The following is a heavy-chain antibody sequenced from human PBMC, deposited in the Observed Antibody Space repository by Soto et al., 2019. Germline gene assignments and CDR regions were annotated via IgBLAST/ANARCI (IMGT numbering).Heavy chain of an antibody. V-gene: IGHV3-21*05. CDR1: GFTFSSYA. Sequence: GGSLRLSCAASGFTFSSYAMSWVRQAPGKGLEWVSYISSSSSYTNYADSVKGRFTISRDNAKNSLYLQMNSLRAEDTAVYYCAGGGGVDVWGQGTTVTVSS. CDR2: ISSSSSYT. CDR3: AGGGGVDV. D-gene: IGHD3-16*01. J-gene: IGHJ6*02.